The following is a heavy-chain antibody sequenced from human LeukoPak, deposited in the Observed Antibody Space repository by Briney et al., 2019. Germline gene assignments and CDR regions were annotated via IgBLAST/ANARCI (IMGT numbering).Heavy chain of an antibody. V-gene: IGHV4-61*01. CDR3: ARDRYCSGGSCYRGDAFDI. CDR1: GGSVSSGSYY. D-gene: IGHD2-15*01. Sequence: SETLSLTCTVSGGSVSSGSYYWSWIRQPPGKGLEGIGYIYYRGSTNYNPFLKRRVTISVATSKNQFSLKLSSVTAADTAVYYCARDRYCSGGSCYRGDAFDIWGQGTMVTVSS. CDR2: IYYRGST. J-gene: IGHJ3*02.